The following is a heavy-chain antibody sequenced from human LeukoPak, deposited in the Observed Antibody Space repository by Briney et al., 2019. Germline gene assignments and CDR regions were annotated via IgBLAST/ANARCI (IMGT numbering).Heavy chain of an antibody. CDR2: IKQDGSEK. J-gene: IGHJ4*02. V-gene: IGHV3-7*03. D-gene: IGHD3-3*01. Sequence: GGSLRLSCAASGFSLSNYWMNWVRQAPGKGLGWVANIKQDGSEKNYVDSVKGRFTISRDNTKNSLILQMNSLRAEDTAVYYCAKGGGVSYDFWSGFEERWGQGTLVTVSS. CDR1: GFSLSNYW. CDR3: AKGGGVSYDFWSGFEER.